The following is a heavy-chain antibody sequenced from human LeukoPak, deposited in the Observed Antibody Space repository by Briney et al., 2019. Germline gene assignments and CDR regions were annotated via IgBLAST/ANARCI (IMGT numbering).Heavy chain of an antibody. V-gene: IGHV3-7*03. J-gene: IGHJ4*02. D-gene: IGHD5-18*01. CDR3: AKDIGDTAMVTAFDY. CDR1: GFTFSSYW. Sequence: GGSLRLSCAASGFTFSSYWMSWVRQAPGKGLEWVANIKQDGSEKYYVDSVKGRFTISRDNAKNSLYLQMNSLRAEDMALYYCAKDIGDTAMVTAFDYWGQGTLVTVSS. CDR2: IKQDGSEK.